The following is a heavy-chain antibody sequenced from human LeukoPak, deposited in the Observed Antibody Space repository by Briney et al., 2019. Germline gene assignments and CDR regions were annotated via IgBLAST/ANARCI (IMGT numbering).Heavy chain of an antibody. CDR2: IIPIFGTA. J-gene: IGHJ5*02. D-gene: IGHD3-9*01. CDR1: GGTFSSYA. CDR3: ARQGAYYDILTGFGRPFDP. V-gene: IGHV1-69*13. Sequence: SVKVSCKASGGTFSSYAISWVRQAPGQGLEWTGGIIPIFGTANYAQKFQGRVTITADESTSTAYMELSSLRSEDTAVYYCARQGAYYDILTGFGRPFDPWGQGTLVTVSS.